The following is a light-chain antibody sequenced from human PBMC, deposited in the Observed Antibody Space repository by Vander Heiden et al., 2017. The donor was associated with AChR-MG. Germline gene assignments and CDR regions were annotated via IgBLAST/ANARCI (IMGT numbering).Light chain of an antibody. Sequence: PGQSITISCTGTSSDVGGYNYVSWYQQHPGKAPKLMIYEVSNRPSGVSNRFSGSKSGNTASLTISGLQAEDEADYYCSSYTSSSTVVFGGGTKLTVL. CDR1: SSDVGGYNY. CDR3: SSYTSSSTVV. V-gene: IGLV2-14*01. CDR2: EVS. J-gene: IGLJ2*01.